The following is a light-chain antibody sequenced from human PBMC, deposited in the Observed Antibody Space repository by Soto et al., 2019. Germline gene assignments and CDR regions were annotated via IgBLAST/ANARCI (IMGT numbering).Light chain of an antibody. V-gene: IGKV3-11*01. J-gene: IGKJ5*01. CDR2: DAS. CDR3: QQRSNWPPIT. CDR1: QSVSRY. Sequence: PGERATLSCRASQSVSRYLAWYQQKPGQAPRLLIYDASNRATGIPARFSGSGSGTDFTLTISSLEPEDFAVYYCQQRSNWPPITFGQGTRLEIK.